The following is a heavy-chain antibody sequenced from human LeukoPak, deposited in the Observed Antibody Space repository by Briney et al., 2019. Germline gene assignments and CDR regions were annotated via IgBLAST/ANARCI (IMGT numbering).Heavy chain of an antibody. CDR2: MNPNSGNT. CDR1: GYTFTSYD. J-gene: IGHJ5*02. V-gene: IGHV1-8*03. Sequence: ASVKVSCKASGYTFTSYDINWVRQATGQGLEWMGWMNPNSGNTGYAQKFQGRVTITRSTSISTAYMELSSLRSEDTAVYYCARGRSIVVVPAAMIGPGNNWFDPWGQGTLVTVSS. D-gene: IGHD2-2*01. CDR3: ARGRSIVVVPAAMIGPGNNWFDP.